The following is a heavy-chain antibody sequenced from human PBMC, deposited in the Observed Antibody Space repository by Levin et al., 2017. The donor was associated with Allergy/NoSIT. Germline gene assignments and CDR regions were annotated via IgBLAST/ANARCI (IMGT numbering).Heavy chain of an antibody. D-gene: IGHD2-2*01. CDR1: GYTFSIYY. V-gene: IGHV1-2*02. CDR3: ARGVSGYCTSTSCDHDLDY. Sequence: ASVKVSCKASGYTFSIYYIYWVRQAPGQGLEWMGWINPNSGGTNYAQNFQGRVTMTGDTSISTAYLDLSRLRSDDTAVYYCARGVSGYCTSTSCDHDLDYWGQGTLVTVSS. CDR2: INPNSGGT. J-gene: IGHJ4*02.